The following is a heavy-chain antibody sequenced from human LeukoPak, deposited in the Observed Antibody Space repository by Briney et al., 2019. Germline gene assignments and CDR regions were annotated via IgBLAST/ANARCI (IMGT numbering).Heavy chain of an antibody. CDR3: ARKGANRPAFDI. CDR2: IDPSDSYT. V-gene: IGHV5-10-1*01. D-gene: IGHD4/OR15-4a*01. Sequence: GESLKISCKGSGYSFTSYWINWVRQMPGKGLEWMGRIDPSDSYTNYSPSFQGHVTISADRSISTAYLQWSSLKASDTAMYYCARKGANRPAFDIWGRGTMVTVSS. CDR1: GYSFTSYW. J-gene: IGHJ3*02.